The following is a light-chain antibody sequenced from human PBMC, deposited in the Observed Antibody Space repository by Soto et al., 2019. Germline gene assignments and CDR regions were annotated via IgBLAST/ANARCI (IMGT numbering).Light chain of an antibody. V-gene: IGKV1-27*01. CDR1: QGISNF. J-gene: IGKJ5*01. Sequence: DIPMTQSPSSLSASVGDRVTITCRASQGISNFLAWYQQKPGKVPKLLISAASTLQSGVPSRFSGSGSGTDFTLTITSIQPEDVATYYCQKYSSVITFGQGPRLEI. CDR3: QKYSSVIT. CDR2: AAS.